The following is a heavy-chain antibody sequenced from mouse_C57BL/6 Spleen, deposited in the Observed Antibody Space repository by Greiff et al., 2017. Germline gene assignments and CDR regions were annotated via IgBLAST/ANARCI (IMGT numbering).Heavy chain of an antibody. J-gene: IGHJ4*01. D-gene: IGHD2-1*01. Sequence: VTLPPSGAELARPGASVKLSCKASGYTFTSYGISWVKQRTGQGLEWIGEIYPRSGNTYYNEKFKGKATLTADKSSSTAYMELRSLTSEDSAVYFCARGDYGNYDAMDYWGQGTSVTVSS. CDR3: ARGDYGNYDAMDY. CDR2: IYPRSGNT. V-gene: IGHV1-81*01. CDR1: GYTFTSYG.